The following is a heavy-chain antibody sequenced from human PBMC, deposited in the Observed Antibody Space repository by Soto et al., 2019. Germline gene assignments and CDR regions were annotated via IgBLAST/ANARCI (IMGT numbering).Heavy chain of an antibody. Sequence: PGGSLRLSCAASGFTFSSYAMSWVRQAPGKGLEWVSAISGSGGSTYYADSVKGRFTISRDNSKNTLYLQMNSLRAEDTAVYYCAKYDSSGYYQMIDAFDIWGQGAMVTVSS. V-gene: IGHV3-23*01. J-gene: IGHJ3*02. CDR1: GFTFSSYA. D-gene: IGHD3-22*01. CDR3: AKYDSSGYYQMIDAFDI. CDR2: ISGSGGST.